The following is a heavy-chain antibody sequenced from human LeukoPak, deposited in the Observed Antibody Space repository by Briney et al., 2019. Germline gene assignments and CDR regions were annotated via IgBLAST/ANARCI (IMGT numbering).Heavy chain of an antibody. CDR2: IIPIFGTA. D-gene: IGHD2-15*01. CDR3: ARVNDCSGGSCYPDFDY. Sequence: SVKVSCKASGGTFSSYAISWVRQAPGQGLEWMGGIIPIFGTANYAQKFQGRVTITADESTSTAYMELSSLRSEDTAVYYCARVNDCSGGSCYPDFDYWGQGTLVTASS. CDR1: GGTFSSYA. V-gene: IGHV1-69*13. J-gene: IGHJ4*02.